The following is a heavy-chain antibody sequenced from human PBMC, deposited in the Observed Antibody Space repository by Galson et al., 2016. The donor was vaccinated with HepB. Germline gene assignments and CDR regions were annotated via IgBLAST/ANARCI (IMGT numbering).Heavy chain of an antibody. CDR2: MSDNGGST. J-gene: IGHJ4*02. V-gene: IGHV3-23*01. Sequence: SLILAYAASEVTVSSYAMSWVHQAPRTWLQWVSDMSDNGGSTFYADSVKGRFTISRDNSKNTVYLQMNSLRAEDTAKYYCANPGTYLLYWGQGTLVTVSS. D-gene: IGHD2-21*01. CDR1: EVTVSSYA. CDR3: ANPGTYLLY.